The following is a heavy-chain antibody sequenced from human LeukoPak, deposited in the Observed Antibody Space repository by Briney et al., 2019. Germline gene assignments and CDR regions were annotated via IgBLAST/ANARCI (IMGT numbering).Heavy chain of an antibody. J-gene: IGHJ6*02. CDR3: VRVIKYCSSTSCYAGWDYYYGMDV. Sequence: PGGSLRLSCAASGFTFSSYAMTWVRQAPGKGLEYVSAISSNGGSTYYADSVKGRFTISRDNSKNTLYLQMSSPRAEDTAVYYCVRVIKYCSSTSCYAGWDYYYGMDVWGQGTTVTVSS. V-gene: IGHV3-64D*09. CDR1: GFTFSSYA. D-gene: IGHD2-2*01. CDR2: ISSNGGST.